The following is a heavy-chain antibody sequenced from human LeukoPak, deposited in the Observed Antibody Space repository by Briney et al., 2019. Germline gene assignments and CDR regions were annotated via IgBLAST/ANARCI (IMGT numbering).Heavy chain of an antibody. Sequence: ASVKVSCKASGYTFTSYDINWVRQAIGRGLEWMGWMSPNSGNTGYAQKFQGRVTISRNTSISTAYMELSSLRSEDTAVYYCARMERIGSDNWFDPWGQGTLVTVSS. D-gene: IGHD1-1*01. CDR1: GYTFTSYD. J-gene: IGHJ5*02. CDR2: MSPNSGNT. V-gene: IGHV1-8*03. CDR3: ARMERIGSDNWFDP.